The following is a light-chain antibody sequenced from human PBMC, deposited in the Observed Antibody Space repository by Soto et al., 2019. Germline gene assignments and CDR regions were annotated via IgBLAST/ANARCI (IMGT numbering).Light chain of an antibody. CDR3: QQYNTWPPT. Sequence: EIVMTQSPATLSVSPGERGTLSCRASQSVSSNLAWSQQKPGQAPRLLIQGSSTRATGLPARFSGGGSGTEFTLTISGLQSEDFAVYYCQQYNTWPPTFGQGTKVEIK. CDR1: QSVSSN. J-gene: IGKJ1*01. CDR2: GSS. V-gene: IGKV3-15*01.